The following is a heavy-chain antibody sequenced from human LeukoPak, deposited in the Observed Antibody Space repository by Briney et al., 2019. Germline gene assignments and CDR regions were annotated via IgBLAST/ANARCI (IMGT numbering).Heavy chain of an antibody. V-gene: IGHV3-30*09. CDR3: AREGGAVARDPYFDY. D-gene: IGHD6-19*01. J-gene: IGHJ4*02. CDR2: ISYDGSNK. CDR1: GFTLSSYA. Sequence: PGRSLRLSCAASGFTLSSYAMHWVRQAPGKGLEWVAVISYDGSNKYYADSVKGRFAISRDNSKNTLYLQMNSLRAEDTAVYYCAREGGAVARDPYFDYWGQGTLVTVSS.